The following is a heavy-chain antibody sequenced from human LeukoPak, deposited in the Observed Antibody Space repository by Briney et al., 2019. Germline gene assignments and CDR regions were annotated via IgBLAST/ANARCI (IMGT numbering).Heavy chain of an antibody. CDR2: MNRNSGHT. CDR1: GYTLTNYD. J-gene: IGHJ6*02. Sequence: ASVKVSCKASGYTLTNYDINWVRQATGQGLEWRGWMNRNSGHTDYTQKSQGRVSMTRDTSISTAYMELNSLRSEDTAVYYCVRVQSGSYARYGMDVWGQGTTVTVSS. D-gene: IGHD1-26*01. V-gene: IGHV1-8*01. CDR3: VRVQSGSYARYGMDV.